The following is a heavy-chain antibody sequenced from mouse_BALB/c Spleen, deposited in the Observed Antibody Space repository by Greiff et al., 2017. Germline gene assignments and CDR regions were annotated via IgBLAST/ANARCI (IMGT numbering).Heavy chain of an antibody. Sequence: QVQLQQPGAELVRPGASVKLSCKASGYTFTSYWINWVKQRPGQGLEWIGNIYPSDSYTNYNQKFKDKATLTVDKSSSTAYMQLSSPTSEDSAVYYCTRGYGNYDWYFDVWGAGTTVTVSS. CDR2: IYPSDSYT. J-gene: IGHJ1*01. D-gene: IGHD2-1*01. CDR3: TRGYGNYDWYFDV. V-gene: IGHV1-69*02. CDR1: GYTFTSYW.